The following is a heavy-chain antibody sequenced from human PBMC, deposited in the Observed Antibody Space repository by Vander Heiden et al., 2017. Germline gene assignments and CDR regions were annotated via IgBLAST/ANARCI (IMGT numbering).Heavy chain of an antibody. CDR2: INPNSGGT. J-gene: IGHJ3*02. D-gene: IGHD3-22*01. CDR1: GYTFTGYY. Sequence: QVQLVQSGAEVKKPGASVKVSCKASGYTFTGYYMHWVRQAPGQGLEWMGWINPNSGGTNYAQKFQGRVTMTRDTSISTAYMELSRLRSDDTAVYYCAKSTPDLASFYDSSGYWGAFDIWGQGTMVTVSS. V-gene: IGHV1-2*02. CDR3: AKSTPDLASFYDSSGYWGAFDI.